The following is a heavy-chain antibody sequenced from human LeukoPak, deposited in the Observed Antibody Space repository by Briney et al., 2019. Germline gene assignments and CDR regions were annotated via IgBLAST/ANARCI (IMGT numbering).Heavy chain of an antibody. CDR1: GFTFNSYA. CDR2: ISSSGDST. CDR3: AARPDRGLGPLDF. V-gene: IGHV3-23*01. J-gene: IGHJ4*02. Sequence: GGSLRLSCAASGFTFNSYAMAWVRQPPGKGLEWVSAISSSGDSTYYTDSVKGRFTISRDNSKNTPYLEMSRLRADDTAVYFCAARPDRGLGPLDFWGQGTLVTVSS.